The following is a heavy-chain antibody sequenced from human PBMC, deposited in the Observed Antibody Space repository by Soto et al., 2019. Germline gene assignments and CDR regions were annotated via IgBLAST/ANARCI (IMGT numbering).Heavy chain of an antibody. CDR1: GDSISSYY. J-gene: IGHJ4*02. CDR2: IYYSGSP. V-gene: IGHV4-59*01. CDR3: ARSFGWYAVDS. D-gene: IGHD6-19*01. Sequence: SETLSLTCTVSGDSISSYYWSWIRQPPGKGLEWIGYIYYSGSPDYNPSLKTRVTISVDTSKNQFSLKLSSVTAADTAIYYCARSFGWYAVDSWGQGILVTVS.